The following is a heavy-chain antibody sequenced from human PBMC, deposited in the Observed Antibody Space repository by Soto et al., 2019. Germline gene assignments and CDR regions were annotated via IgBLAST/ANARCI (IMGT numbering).Heavy chain of an antibody. CDR2: TYYRSKWYN. D-gene: IGHD6-6*01. V-gene: IGHV6-1*01. CDR3: ARGSGAARRQWFDH. J-gene: IGHJ5*02. CDR1: GDSVSSNSAA. Sequence: SQTLSLTCAISGDSVSSNSAAWNWIRQSPSSGLEWLGRTYYRSKWYNDYAVSVKSRITINPDTSKNQFSLQLNSVTPEDTAVYYCARGSGAARRQWFDHWGQGTLVTVSS.